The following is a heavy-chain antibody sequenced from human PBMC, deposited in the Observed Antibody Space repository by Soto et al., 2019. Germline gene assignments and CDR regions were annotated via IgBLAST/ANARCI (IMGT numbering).Heavy chain of an antibody. Sequence: SSETLSLTCAVYGGSFSGHAWTWIRQSPGKGLEWIGDINHSGRVNYSPSLKSRVAISLDTSNNQFARTLSGVSAADTAMYYCSIGAYDTNGYYRFDPWGQGTLVTVSS. CDR3: SIGAYDTNGYYRFDP. CDR2: INHSGRV. CDR1: GGSFSGHA. V-gene: IGHV4-34*01. J-gene: IGHJ5*01. D-gene: IGHD3-22*01.